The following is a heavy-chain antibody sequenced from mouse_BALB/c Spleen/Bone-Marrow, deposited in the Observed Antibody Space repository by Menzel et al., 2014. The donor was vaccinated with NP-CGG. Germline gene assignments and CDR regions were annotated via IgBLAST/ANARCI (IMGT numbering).Heavy chain of an antibody. CDR3: ARALYYYGSSYYAMDY. CDR2: IWAGGST. D-gene: IGHD1-1*01. CDR1: GFSLTSYG. Sequence: VQLQQSGPGLVAPSQSLSIACTVSGFSLTSYGVHWVRQPPGKGLEWLGAIWAGGSTDYNSALMSRLSISKDNSKSQVFLKMNSLQADDTAMYYSARALYYYGSSYYAMDYWGQGTSVIVSS. J-gene: IGHJ4*01. V-gene: IGHV2-9*02.